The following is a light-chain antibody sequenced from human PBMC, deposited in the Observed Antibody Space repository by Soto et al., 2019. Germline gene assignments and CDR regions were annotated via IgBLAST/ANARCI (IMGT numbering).Light chain of an antibody. CDR2: EGT. J-gene: IGLJ1*01. CDR1: NSDVGNYNL. CDR3: CSYAGSSTYV. Sequence: QSALTQPASVSGSPGQSITISCTGTNSDVGNYNLVSWYQQHPGKAPKLMIYEGTKRPSGISDRFSGSKSGNTASLTIFGLQAEDEADYYCCSYAGSSTYVFGTGTKVTVL. V-gene: IGLV2-23*01.